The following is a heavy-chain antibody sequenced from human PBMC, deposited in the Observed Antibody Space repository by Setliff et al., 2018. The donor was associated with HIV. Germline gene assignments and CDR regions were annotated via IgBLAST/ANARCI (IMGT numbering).Heavy chain of an antibody. CDR1: GGSMRSSGYS. CDR3: PDDGGVYYCAVDRHAFDI. J-gene: IGHJ3*02. V-gene: IGHV4-30-2*01. D-gene: IGHD4-17*01. Sequence: SETLSLTCAVSGGSMRSSGYSWTWIRQAPGKGLEWVGYIYYNGNAYYNPSLKNRATISVDTSKNQFTLDPSVNTAYLQINSLTPDDGGVYYCAVDRHAFDIWGQGTVVTVSS. CDR2: IYYNGNA.